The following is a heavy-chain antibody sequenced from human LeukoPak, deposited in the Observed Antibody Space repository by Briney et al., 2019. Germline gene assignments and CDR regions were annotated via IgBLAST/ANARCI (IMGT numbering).Heavy chain of an antibody. CDR3: ARSTVYGGPEFDY. CDR1: GGSISSSSYY. J-gene: IGHJ4*02. D-gene: IGHD4-23*01. CDR2: ICYSGST. V-gene: IGHV4-39*01. Sequence: SETLSLTCTVSGGSISSSSYYCGWIRQPPGKVLEWIGSICYSGSTYYNPSLKSRVTISVDTSKNHFSLKLSSVTAADTAVYYCARSTVYGGPEFDYWGQGTLVTVSS.